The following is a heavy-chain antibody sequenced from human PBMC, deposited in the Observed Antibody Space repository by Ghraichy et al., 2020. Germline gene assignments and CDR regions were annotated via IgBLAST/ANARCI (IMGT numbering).Heavy chain of an antibody. V-gene: IGHV3-23*01. Sequence: GGSLRLSCAASGFTFSSYAMSWVRQAPGKGLEWFTAIRGSGGSTYYADSVKGRFTISRDNAKNTLYLQMNSRRAKDTAVYYCAMGPVTTVYYWGQGTLVTVSS. D-gene: IGHD4-17*01. CDR3: AMGPVTTVYY. CDR1: GFTFSSYA. CDR2: IRGSGGST. J-gene: IGHJ4*02.